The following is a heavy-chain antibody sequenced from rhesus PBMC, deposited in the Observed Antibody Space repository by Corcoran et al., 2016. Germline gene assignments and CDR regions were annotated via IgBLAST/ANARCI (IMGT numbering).Heavy chain of an antibody. CDR1: GGSISSNY. Sequence: QVQLQESGPGLVKPSETLSLTCAVSGGSISSNYWSWFRQSPGKGLEWIGYIYGGSGSTSYNPSLKSRVTISTDTSKNQFSLKLSSVTAADTAVYYCARGIAAAGTWGQGVLVTVSS. CDR3: ARGIAAAGT. D-gene: IGHD6-31*01. J-gene: IGHJ4*01. V-gene: IGHV4-147*01. CDR2: IYGGSGST.